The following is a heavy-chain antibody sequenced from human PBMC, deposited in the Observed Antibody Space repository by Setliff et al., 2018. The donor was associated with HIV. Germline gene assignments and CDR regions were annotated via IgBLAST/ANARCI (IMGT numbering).Heavy chain of an antibody. J-gene: IGHJ3*02. CDR1: GYSFTNYA. Sequence: ASVKVSCKASGYSFTNYAMHWVRQAPGQRLEWMGWINVGNDNTKYSQRLQDRVTIARDTSASTAYMELSSLRSEDTAVYYCARGHSSSAYDAYDIWGQGTMVTVS. CDR2: INVGNDNT. V-gene: IGHV1-3*01. D-gene: IGHD6-6*01. CDR3: ARGHSSSAYDAYDI.